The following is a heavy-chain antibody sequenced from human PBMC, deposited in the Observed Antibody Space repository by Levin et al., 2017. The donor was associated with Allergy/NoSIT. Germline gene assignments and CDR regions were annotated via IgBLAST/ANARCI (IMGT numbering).Heavy chain of an antibody. V-gene: IGHV3-23*01. CDR1: GFTFSSYA. D-gene: IGHD3-10*01. Sequence: GGSLRLSCAASGFTFSSYAMSWVRQAPGKGLEWVSAISGSGGSTYYADSVKGRFTISRDNSKNTLSLQMNSLRAEDTALYYCEKIMVQGVIITNFDYWGQGTLVTVSS. J-gene: IGHJ4*02. CDR2: ISGSGGST. CDR3: EKIMVQGVIITNFDY.